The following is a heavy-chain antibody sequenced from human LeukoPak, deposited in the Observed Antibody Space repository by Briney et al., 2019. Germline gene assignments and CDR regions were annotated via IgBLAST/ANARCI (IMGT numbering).Heavy chain of an antibody. Sequence: SETLSLTCTVSGGSISSGDYYWSWIRQPPGKGLEWIGYIYYSGSTYYNPSLESRVTISVDTSKNQFSLKLSSVTAADTAVYYCARVVVAATIFARSYYFDYWGQGTLVTVSS. V-gene: IGHV4-30-4*01. J-gene: IGHJ4*02. CDR3: ARVVVAATIFARSYYFDY. CDR1: GGSISSGDYY. D-gene: IGHD2-15*01. CDR2: IYYSGST.